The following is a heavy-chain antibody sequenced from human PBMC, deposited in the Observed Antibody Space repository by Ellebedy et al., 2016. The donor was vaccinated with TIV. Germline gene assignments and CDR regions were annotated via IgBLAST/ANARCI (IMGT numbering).Heavy chain of an antibody. CDR3: STGGGYYGWDY. J-gene: IGHJ4*02. Sequence: GESLKISCAAPGFTFSTAWMTWVRQAPGKGLEWVGRIKSKTDGGTTDYAAPVKGRFTISRDDSKNTLYLQMNSLKTEDTAVYYCSTGGGYYGWDYWGQGTLVTVSS. D-gene: IGHD6-19*01. V-gene: IGHV3-15*01. CDR2: IKSKTDGGTT. CDR1: GFTFSTAW.